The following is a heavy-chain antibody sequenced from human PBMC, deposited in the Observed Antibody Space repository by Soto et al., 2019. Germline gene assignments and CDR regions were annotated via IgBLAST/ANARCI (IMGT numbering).Heavy chain of an antibody. CDR2: ISSSSSYI. D-gene: IGHD2-21*02. CDR3: ARDGPGGDFFDWFDP. CDR1: GFTFSSYS. V-gene: IGHV3-21*01. J-gene: IGHJ5*02. Sequence: EVQLVESGGGLVKPGGSLRLSCAASGFTFSSYSMNWVRQAPGKGLEWVSSISSSSSYIYYADSVKGRFIISRDNAKNSLYLQRNSLRAGDTAVYYCARDGPGGDFFDWFDPWGQGTLVTVSS.